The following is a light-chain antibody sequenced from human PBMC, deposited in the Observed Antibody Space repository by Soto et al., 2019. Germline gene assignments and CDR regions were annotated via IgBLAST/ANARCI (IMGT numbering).Light chain of an antibody. V-gene: IGKV1-39*01. CDR2: AAS. CDR1: QSVSNY. J-gene: IGKJ5*01. CDR3: QQSYSTLIT. Sequence: TQSPSTLSLSPGERATLSCRASQSVSNYLAWYQQKPGKAPKLLIYAASSLQSGVPSRFSGSGSGTDFTLTISSLQPEDFATYYCQQSYSTLITFGQGTRLEI.